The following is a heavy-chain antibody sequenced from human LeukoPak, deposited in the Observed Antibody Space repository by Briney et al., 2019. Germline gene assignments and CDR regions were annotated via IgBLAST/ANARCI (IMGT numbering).Heavy chain of an antibody. J-gene: IGHJ5*02. CDR1: GGSIRSTSYN. Sequence: SETLSLTCTVSGGSIRSTSYNWGWIRQPPGKGLELIGSIFYGGRTNYNPSLNSRVTMSLDTSKNQFSLILTSVTAADTAVYYCARDFSGSYRYNWFDPWGQGTLVTVSS. V-gene: IGHV4-39*07. D-gene: IGHD1-26*01. CDR2: IFYGGRT. CDR3: ARDFSGSYRYNWFDP.